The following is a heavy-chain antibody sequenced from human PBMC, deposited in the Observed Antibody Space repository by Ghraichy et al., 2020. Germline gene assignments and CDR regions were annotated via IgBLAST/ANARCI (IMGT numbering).Heavy chain of an antibody. CDR3: AKEGRCLGYYLDY. D-gene: IGHD5/OR15-5a*01. V-gene: IGHV3-23*01. CDR1: GFTFRNYG. Sequence: GGSLRLSCAASGFTFRNYGMTWVRQAPGKGLEWVADINISGGTTNYADSVKGRFTISRDNSKNTLFLQMNSLRADDTAIYYCAKEGRCLGYYLDYWGQGILVTVSS. J-gene: IGHJ4*02. CDR2: INISGGTT.